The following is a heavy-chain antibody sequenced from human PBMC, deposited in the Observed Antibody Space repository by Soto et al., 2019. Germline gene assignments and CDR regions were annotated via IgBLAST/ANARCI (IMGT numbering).Heavy chain of an antibody. CDR2: IYSGGST. CDR1: GFTVSSNY. V-gene: IGHV3-53*05. Sequence: GGSLRLSCAASGFTVSSNYMSWVRQAPGKGLEWVSVIYSGGSTYYADSVKGRFTISRDNSKNTLYLQMNRLRAEDTAVYYCAIYSSGWYPLDYWGQGTLVTVSS. CDR3: AIYSSGWYPLDY. D-gene: IGHD6-19*01. J-gene: IGHJ4*02.